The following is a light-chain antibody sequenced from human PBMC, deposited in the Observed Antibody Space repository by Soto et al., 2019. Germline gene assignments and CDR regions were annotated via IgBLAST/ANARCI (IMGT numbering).Light chain of an antibody. CDR3: QQRYHWPWT. Sequence: IVLTQSPGTLSLSPGERATLFCRASQFVTSNYFAWYQQKPGQAPRLLIYGISDRATGIPDRFSGSGSGTDFTLVISSLEPEDFAIYYCQQRYHWPWTFGQGTKVDIK. CDR1: QFVTSNY. V-gene: IGKV3D-20*02. CDR2: GIS. J-gene: IGKJ1*01.